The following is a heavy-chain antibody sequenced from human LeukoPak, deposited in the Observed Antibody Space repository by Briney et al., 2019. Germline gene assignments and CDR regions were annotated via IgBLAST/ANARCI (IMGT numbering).Heavy chain of an antibody. J-gene: IGHJ4*02. Sequence: SETLSLTCTVSGGSISSGSYYWSWIRQPAGKGLEWIGRIYTSGSTNYNPSLKSRVTISVNTSKNQFSLELSSETSAGTALYYRARDTSFWSGWYFDHGGQGTLVAVSS. CDR1: GGSISSGSYY. CDR2: IYTSGST. V-gene: IGHV4-61*02. CDR3: ARDTSFWSGWYFDH. D-gene: IGHD3-3*01.